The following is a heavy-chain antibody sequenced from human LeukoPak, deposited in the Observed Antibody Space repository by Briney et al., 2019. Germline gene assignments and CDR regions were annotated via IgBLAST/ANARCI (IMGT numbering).Heavy chain of an antibody. Sequence: ASVKVSCKASGYTFTSYGISWVRQAPGQGLEWMGWISAYNGNTNYGQKRQGRVTMTTDTSTSTACMELRSLRSDDTAVYYCARVVAGRLDWFDLWGQGTLVTVSS. CDR3: ARVVAGRLDWFDL. D-gene: IGHD6-19*01. V-gene: IGHV1-18*01. J-gene: IGHJ5*02. CDR2: ISAYNGNT. CDR1: GYTFTSYG.